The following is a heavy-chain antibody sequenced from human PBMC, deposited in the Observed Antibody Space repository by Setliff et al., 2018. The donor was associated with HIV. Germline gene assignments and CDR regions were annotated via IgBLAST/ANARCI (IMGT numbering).Heavy chain of an antibody. CDR1: GGSFSGYF. J-gene: IGHJ4*02. Sequence: PSETLSLTCAVYGGSFSGYFWSWIRQSPGKGLEWIGEINHGGSSNWNPSLKSRVTISVDTSKNQFSLRLTSLTAADTAVYYCARGTAPRRGTNYGGNYPLDYWGQGTRVTVAS. V-gene: IGHV4-34*01. CDR3: ARGTAPRRGTNYGGNYPLDY. CDR2: INHGGSS. D-gene: IGHD4-4*01.